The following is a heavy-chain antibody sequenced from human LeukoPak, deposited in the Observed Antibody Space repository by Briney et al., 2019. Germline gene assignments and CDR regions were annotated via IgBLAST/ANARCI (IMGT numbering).Heavy chain of an antibody. D-gene: IGHD3-10*01. CDR1: GFTFSSYA. Sequence: PGGSLRLSCVASGFTFSSYAMHWVRQTPGKGLECVSGINSNGGSTHYANSVKGRFIISRDNSKNTLYLQMNSLRAEDTAVYYCAKDPYYYGSGLDYWGQGTLVTVSS. CDR3: AKDPYYYGSGLDY. V-gene: IGHV3-64*01. CDR2: INSNGGST. J-gene: IGHJ4*02.